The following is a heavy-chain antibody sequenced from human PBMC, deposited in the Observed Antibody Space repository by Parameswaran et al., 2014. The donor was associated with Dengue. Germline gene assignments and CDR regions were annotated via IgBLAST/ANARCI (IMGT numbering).Heavy chain of an antibody. J-gene: IGHJ4*02. CDR1: GFSFSDYY. CDR3: ARDQVDYYESSGYTLGY. CDR2: ISSSGTTT. Sequence: GGSLRLSCAASGFSFSDYYMTWIRQAPGKGLEWVSHISSSGTTTHYVDSVKGRFTISRDNAKNSLFLQMNSLKAEDAAVYYCARDQVDYYESSGYTLGYWGLGTLVTVSS. V-gene: IGHV3-11*01. D-gene: IGHD3-22*01.